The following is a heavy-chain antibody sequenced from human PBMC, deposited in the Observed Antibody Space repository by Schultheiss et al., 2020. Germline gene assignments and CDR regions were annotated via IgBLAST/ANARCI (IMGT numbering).Heavy chain of an antibody. J-gene: IGHJ4*02. V-gene: IGHV1-3*01. CDR3: ARGPDYYDSSGVNFDY. D-gene: IGHD3-22*01. CDR1: GGTFSSYA. CDR2: INAGNGNT. Sequence: ASVTVSCKASGGTFSSYAISWVRQAPGQRLEWMGWINAGNGNTKYSQKFQGRVTITRDTSASTAYMELSSLRSEDTAVYYCARGPDYYDSSGVNFDYWGQGTLVTVSS.